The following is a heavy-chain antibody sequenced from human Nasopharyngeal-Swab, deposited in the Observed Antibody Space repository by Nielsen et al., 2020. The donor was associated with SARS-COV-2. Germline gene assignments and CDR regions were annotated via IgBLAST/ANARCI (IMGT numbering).Heavy chain of an antibody. V-gene: IGHV3-48*03. CDR1: GFTFSNYA. CDR3: ARDDGSPHVGAFDI. J-gene: IGHJ3*02. CDR2: ISSSGSTI. Sequence: GESLKISCAASGFTFSNYAMNWVRQAPGKGLEWVSYISSSGSTIYYADSVKGRFTISRDNAKNSLYLQMNSLRAEDTAVYYCARDDGSPHVGAFDIWGQGTMVTVSS. D-gene: IGHD3-22*01.